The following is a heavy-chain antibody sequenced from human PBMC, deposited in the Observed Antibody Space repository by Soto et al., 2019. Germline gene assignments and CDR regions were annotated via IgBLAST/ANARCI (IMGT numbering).Heavy chain of an antibody. CDR1: GGSISSYY. J-gene: IGHJ6*02. Sequence: SETLSLTCTVSGGSISSYYWSWIRQPPGKGLEWIGYIYYSGSTNYNPSLKSRVTISVDTSKNQFSLKLSSVTAADTAVYYCARLAADGYSYYYGMDVWGQGTTVTVSS. D-gene: IGHD2-15*01. CDR2: IYYSGST. V-gene: IGHV4-59*12. CDR3: ARLAADGYSYYYGMDV.